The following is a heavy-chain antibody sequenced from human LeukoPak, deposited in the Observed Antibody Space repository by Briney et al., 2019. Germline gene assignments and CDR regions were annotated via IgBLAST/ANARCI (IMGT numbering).Heavy chain of an antibody. CDR3: ASWPVGWYGEDS. D-gene: IGHD6-19*01. J-gene: IGHJ4*02. V-gene: IGHV3-33*01. CDR1: GFTFSSYG. Sequence: GGSLRLSCSASGFTFSSYGIHWVRQAPGKGLEWVAVIWYDGNNKYYADSVKGRFTISRDNSKNTLYLQMNSLRVEDTAVYYCASWPVGWYGEDSWGQGTLVTVSS. CDR2: IWYDGNNK.